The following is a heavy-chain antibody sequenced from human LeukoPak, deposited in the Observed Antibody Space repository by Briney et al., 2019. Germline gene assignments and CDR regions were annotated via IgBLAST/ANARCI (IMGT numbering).Heavy chain of an antibody. CDR1: GYTFTGYY. CDR2: INPNSGGT. CDR3: ARAITAGRRFDY. D-gene: IGHD6-13*01. V-gene: IGHV1-2*02. Sequence: ASVKVSCKASGYTFTGYYMHWVRQAPGQGLEWMGWINPNSGGTNYAQKFQGRVTMTRDTSTSTVHMELSSLRSEDTTFYYCARAITAGRRFDYWGQGTLVTVSS. J-gene: IGHJ4*02.